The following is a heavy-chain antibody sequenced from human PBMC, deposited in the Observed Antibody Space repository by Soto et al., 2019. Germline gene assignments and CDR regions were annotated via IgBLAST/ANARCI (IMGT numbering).Heavy chain of an antibody. J-gene: IGHJ3*02. Sequence: GGSLILSCAASGFTFSSYAMSWVRQAPGKGLEWVSAISGSGGSTYYADSVKGRFTISRDNSKNTLYLQMNSLRAEDTAVYYCAKLNPPFYYAPPDAFDIWGQGTMVTVSS. V-gene: IGHV3-23*01. CDR1: GFTFSSYA. CDR3: AKLNPPFYYAPPDAFDI. CDR2: ISGSGGST. D-gene: IGHD3-10*01.